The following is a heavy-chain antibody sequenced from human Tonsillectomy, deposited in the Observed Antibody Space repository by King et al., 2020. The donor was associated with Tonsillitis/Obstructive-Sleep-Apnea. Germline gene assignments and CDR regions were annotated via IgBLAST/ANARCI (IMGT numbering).Heavy chain of an antibody. V-gene: IGHV4-34*01. J-gene: IGHJ4*02. CDR3: AGQNLWGYYFDY. CDR2: INHRGST. Sequence: VQLQQWGAGLLKPSETLSLTCAVYGGSFSGYNWTWIRQPPGKGLEWIGEINHRGSTTYDPSLKSRVTISLDTPKNQFSLQLSSVTAADTTVYDCAGQNLWGYYFDYWGQGTPVTVSS. CDR1: GGSFSGYN. D-gene: IGHD7-27*01.